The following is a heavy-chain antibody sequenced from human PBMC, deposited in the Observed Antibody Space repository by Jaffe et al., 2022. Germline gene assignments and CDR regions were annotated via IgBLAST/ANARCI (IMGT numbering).Heavy chain of an antibody. Sequence: QVQLQQWGAGLLKPSETLSLTCAVYGGSFSGYYWSWIRQPPGKGLEWIGEINHSGSTNYNPSLKSRVTISVDTSKNQFSLKLSSVTAADTAVYYCARRGDTKKAPWDYWGQGTLVTVSS. V-gene: IGHV4-34*01. CDR1: GGSFSGYY. J-gene: IGHJ4*02. CDR2: INHSGST. D-gene: IGHD2-2*01. CDR3: ARRGDTKKAPWDY.